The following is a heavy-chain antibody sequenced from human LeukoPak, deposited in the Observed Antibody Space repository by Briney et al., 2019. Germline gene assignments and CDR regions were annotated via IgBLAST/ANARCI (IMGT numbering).Heavy chain of an antibody. CDR2: VYPSNSET. Sequence: GESLKISCKGSGYRFTEYWIAWVRQMPGKGLEWMGIVYPSNSETRYSPSFQGQVTISADKSISTAYLQWSSLEASDTAMYFCARHRYSGSHTQGFDSWGQGTLATVSS. J-gene: IGHJ4*02. CDR3: ARHRYSGSHTQGFDS. V-gene: IGHV5-51*01. D-gene: IGHD5-12*01. CDR1: GYRFTEYW.